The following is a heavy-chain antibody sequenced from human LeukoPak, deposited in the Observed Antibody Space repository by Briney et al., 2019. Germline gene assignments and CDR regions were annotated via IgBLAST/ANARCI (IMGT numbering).Heavy chain of an antibody. CDR2: MNPNSGNT. J-gene: IGHJ6*03. V-gene: IGHV1-8*01. CDR3: ARGPRGSSSWYAIWYERILHYYMDV. Sequence: ASVKVSCKASGYTFTSYDINWVRQATGQGLEWMGWMNPNSGNTGYAQKFQGGVTMTRNTSISTAYMELSSLRSEDTAVYYCARGPRGSSSWYAIWYERILHYYMDVWGKGTTVTVSS. D-gene: IGHD6-13*01. CDR1: GYTFTSYD.